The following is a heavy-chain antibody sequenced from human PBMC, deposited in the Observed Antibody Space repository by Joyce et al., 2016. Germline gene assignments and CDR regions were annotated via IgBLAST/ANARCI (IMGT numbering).Heavy chain of an antibody. CDR1: GGSISGSSYY. V-gene: IGHV4-39*02. D-gene: IGHD2-15*01. J-gene: IGHJ3*01. Sequence: QLQLQESGPRLVKPSETLSLTCSVSGGSISGSSYYWGWIRHSPEKVLEWIGKFYSSGTTYYNPSLKSRVIISVDTSKNLFSLKLNSGTAADTALYFCARTRGGRDAFDLWGQGTMLTVSS. CDR3: ARTRGGRDAFDL. CDR2: FYSSGTT.